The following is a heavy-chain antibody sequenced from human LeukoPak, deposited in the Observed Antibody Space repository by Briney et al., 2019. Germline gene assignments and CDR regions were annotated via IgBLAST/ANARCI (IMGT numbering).Heavy chain of an antibody. J-gene: IGHJ4*02. CDR1: GFTFSSSA. CDR3: AKQLGYCSDGSCYFPY. Sequence: GGSLRLSCAASGFTFSSSAMSWVRQAPRKGLEWVSAISNNGGYTYYADSVQGRFTISRDNSKSTLCLQMNSLRAEDTAVYYCAKQLGYCSDGSCYFPYWGQGTLVTVSS. D-gene: IGHD2-15*01. CDR2: ISNNGGYT. V-gene: IGHV3-23*01.